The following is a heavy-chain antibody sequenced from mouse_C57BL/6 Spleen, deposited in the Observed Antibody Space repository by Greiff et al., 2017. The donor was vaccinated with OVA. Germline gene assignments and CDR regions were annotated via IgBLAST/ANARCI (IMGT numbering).Heavy chain of an antibody. CDR1: GYAFTNYL. CDR3: ARWGYGSSPMDY. J-gene: IGHJ4*01. V-gene: IGHV1-54*01. CDR2: INPGSGGT. D-gene: IGHD1-1*01. Sequence: QVHVKQSGAELVRPGTSVKVSCKASGYAFTNYLIEWVKQRPGQGLEWIGVINPGSGGTNYNEKFKGKATLTADKSSSTAYMQLSSLTSEDSAVYFCARWGYGSSPMDYWGQGTSVTVSS.